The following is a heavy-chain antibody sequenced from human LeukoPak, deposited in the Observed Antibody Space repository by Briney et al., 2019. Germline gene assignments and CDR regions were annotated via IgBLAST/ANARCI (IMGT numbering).Heavy chain of an antibody. D-gene: IGHD2-2*01. CDR2: TIPIFGTA. CDR1: GGTFSSYA. Sequence: GASVKVSCKASGGTFSSYAISWVRQAPGQGLEWMGGTIPIFGTANYAQKFQGRVTITTDESTSTAYMELSSLRSEDTAVYYCARDLGVVPATFVYWGQGTLVTVSS. J-gene: IGHJ4*02. V-gene: IGHV1-69*05. CDR3: ARDLGVVPATFVY.